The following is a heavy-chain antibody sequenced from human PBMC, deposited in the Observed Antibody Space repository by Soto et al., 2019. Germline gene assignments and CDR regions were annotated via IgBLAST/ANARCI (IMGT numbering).Heavy chain of an antibody. Sequence: TSETLSLTCTVSGGSISSYYWSWIRQPPGEGLEWIGYIYYSGSTNYNPSLKSRVTISVDTSKNQFSLKLSSVTAADTAVYYCARDSKYYYDSSGPAYYFDYWGQGTLVTVSS. CDR2: IYYSGST. J-gene: IGHJ4*02. CDR1: GGSISSYY. CDR3: ARDSKYYYDSSGPAYYFDY. D-gene: IGHD3-22*01. V-gene: IGHV4-59*01.